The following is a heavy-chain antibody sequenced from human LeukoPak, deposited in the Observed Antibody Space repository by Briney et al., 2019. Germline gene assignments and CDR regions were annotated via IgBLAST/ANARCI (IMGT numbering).Heavy chain of an antibody. V-gene: IGHV4-34*01. J-gene: IGHJ4*02. CDR3: GITVATLPLFGS. D-gene: IGHD3-10*02. CDR1: GWSYSGYY. Sequence: SETLSLTCGVYGWSYSGYYWSWLRQPPGKGLEWIGEINHSGSTNYNPSLKSRVTVSVDTSKNQFSLKLNSITAADTDVYYCGITVATLPLFGSWGQGTLVTVSS. CDR2: INHSGST.